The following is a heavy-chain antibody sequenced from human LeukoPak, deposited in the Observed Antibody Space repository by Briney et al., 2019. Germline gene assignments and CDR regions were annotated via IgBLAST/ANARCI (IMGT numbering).Heavy chain of an antibody. CDR3: ARDSSSSEYYFDY. CDR1: GGTFSSYA. V-gene: IGHV1-69*13. D-gene: IGHD6-6*01. Sequence: SVKVSCKASGGTFSSYAISWVRQAPGQGLEWMGGIIPIFGTANYAQKLQGRVTITADESTSTAYMELSRLRSGDTAVYYCARDSSSSEYYFDYWGQGTLVTVSS. J-gene: IGHJ4*02. CDR2: IIPIFGTA.